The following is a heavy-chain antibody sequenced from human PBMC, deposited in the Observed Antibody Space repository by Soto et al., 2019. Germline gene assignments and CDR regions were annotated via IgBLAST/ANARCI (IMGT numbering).Heavy chain of an antibody. CDR2: MDTSGRT. CDR1: RSSISGYY. Sequence: SETLPLTCTVSRSSISGYYWSWIQQPAGKGLERIGRMDTSGRTNYNPSLKSRVTMTPDTSKNQFSLKLRSVTAADTAIYYCATMLNSGFYRPEGDYFYYGMDVWGQGTTVTVSS. V-gene: IGHV4-4*07. D-gene: IGHD3-22*01. J-gene: IGHJ6*02. CDR3: ATMLNSGFYRPEGDYFYYGMDV.